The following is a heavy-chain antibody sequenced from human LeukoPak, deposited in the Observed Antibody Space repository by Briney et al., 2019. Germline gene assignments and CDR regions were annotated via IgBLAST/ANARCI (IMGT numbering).Heavy chain of an antibody. D-gene: IGHD6-13*01. V-gene: IGHV1-46*01. J-gene: IGHJ4*02. CDR2: NNPRGVST. Sequence: ASVKVSCKASGDTFSYQYIHWVRQAPGQGLEWMGINNPRGVSTNYAQKFRDRVTMTRDASTSTVYMELSSLKSDDTAVYYCARVTSSSWYSYLDYWGQGTLVIVSS. CDR3: ARVTSSSWYSYLDY. CDR1: GDTFSYQY.